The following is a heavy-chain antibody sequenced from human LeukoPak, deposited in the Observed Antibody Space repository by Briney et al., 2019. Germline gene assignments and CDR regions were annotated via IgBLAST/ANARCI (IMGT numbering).Heavy chain of an antibody. J-gene: IGHJ6*02. CDR1: GGSISSYY. CDR2: IYYSGST. V-gene: IGHV4-59*01. D-gene: IGHD2-8*01. Sequence: PSETLSLTCTVSGGSISSYYWSWIRQPPGKGLEWIGYIYYSGSTNYNPSLKSRVTVSVDTSKNQFSLKLSSVTAADTAVYYCAREVWYGMDVWGQGTTVTVSS. CDR3: AREVWYGMDV.